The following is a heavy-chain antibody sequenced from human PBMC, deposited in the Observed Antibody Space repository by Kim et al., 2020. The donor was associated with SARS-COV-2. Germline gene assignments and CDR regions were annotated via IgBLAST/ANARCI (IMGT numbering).Heavy chain of an antibody. D-gene: IGHD3-3*01. J-gene: IGHJ6*02. CDR2: IIPIFGTA. V-gene: IGHV1-69*13. Sequence: SVKVSCKASGGTFSSYAISWVRQAPGQGLEWMGGIIPIFGTANYAQKFQGRVTITADESTSTAYMELSSLRSEDTAVYYCARDSITIFGVTIYYYYGMDVWGQGTTVTVSS. CDR1: GGTFSSYA. CDR3: ARDSITIFGVTIYYYYGMDV.